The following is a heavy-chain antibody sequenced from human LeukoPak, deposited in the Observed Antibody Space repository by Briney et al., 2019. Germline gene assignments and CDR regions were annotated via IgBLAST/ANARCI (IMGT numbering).Heavy chain of an antibody. CDR3: ARGGTYDFWSGPHRGAFDI. V-gene: IGHV4-34*01. D-gene: IGHD3-3*01. CDR2: INHSGST. CDR1: GGSFSGYY. Sequence: SETLSLTCAVYGGSFSGYYWSWIRQPPGKGLEWIGEINHSGSTNYNPSLKSRVTISVDTSKNQFSLKLSSVTAADTAVYYCARGGTYDFWSGPHRGAFDIWGQGTMVTVSS. J-gene: IGHJ3*02.